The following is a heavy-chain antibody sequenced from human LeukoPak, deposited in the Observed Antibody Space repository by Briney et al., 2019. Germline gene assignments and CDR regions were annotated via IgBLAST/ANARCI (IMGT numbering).Heavy chain of an antibody. V-gene: IGHV4-4*07. J-gene: IGHJ5*02. Sequence: SGTLSLTCTVSGGSISSYYWTWIRQPAGKGLEWIGRIYTSGSTNYNPSLKSRVTISVDKSKNQFSLKLSSVTAADTAVYYCATYKPGGWFDPWGQGTLVTVSS. CDR1: GGSISSYY. CDR3: ATYKPGGWFDP. D-gene: IGHD3-16*01. CDR2: IYTSGST.